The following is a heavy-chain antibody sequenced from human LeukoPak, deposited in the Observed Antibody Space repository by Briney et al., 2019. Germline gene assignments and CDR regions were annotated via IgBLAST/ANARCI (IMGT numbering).Heavy chain of an antibody. D-gene: IGHD3-10*01. Sequence: ASVKVSCKASGYTFTSYYMHWVRQAPGQGLEWMGIINPSGGSTSYAQKFQGRVTMTRDMSTSTVYMELSSLRSEDTAVYYCARDIIRPFGFGEVTQFDPRGQGTLVTVSS. CDR1: GYTFTSYY. CDR2: INPSGGST. CDR3: ARDIIRPFGFGEVTQFDP. J-gene: IGHJ5*02. V-gene: IGHV1-46*01.